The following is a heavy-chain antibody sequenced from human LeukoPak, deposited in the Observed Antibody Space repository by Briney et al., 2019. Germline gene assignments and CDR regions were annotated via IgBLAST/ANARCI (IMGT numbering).Heavy chain of an antibody. D-gene: IGHD6-19*01. CDR1: GFTFSSYA. CDR3: AKDILTGIAVADVFDY. V-gene: IGHV3-23*01. Sequence: PGGSLRLPCAASGFTFSSYAMSWVRQAPGKGLEWVSAISGSGGSTYYADSVKGRFTISRDNSKNTLYLQMNSLRAEDTAVYYCAKDILTGIAVADVFDYWGQGTLVTVSS. J-gene: IGHJ4*02. CDR2: ISGSGGST.